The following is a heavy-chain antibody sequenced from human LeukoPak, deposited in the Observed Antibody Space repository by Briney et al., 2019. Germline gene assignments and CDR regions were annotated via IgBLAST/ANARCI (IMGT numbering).Heavy chain of an antibody. CDR2: VSSSGTT. J-gene: IGHJ3*02. CDR3: AREMVGDAFDI. Sequence: SQTLSLTCTVSGGSISRDGHYWSWIRQYPGKGLESIGSVSSSGTTTYNPSLKSRVTISLDTSQNQFSLNLRSLTAADTAVYYCAREMVGDAFDIWGQGTMVTVSS. D-gene: IGHD3-10*02. V-gene: IGHV4-31*03. CDR1: GGSISRDGHY.